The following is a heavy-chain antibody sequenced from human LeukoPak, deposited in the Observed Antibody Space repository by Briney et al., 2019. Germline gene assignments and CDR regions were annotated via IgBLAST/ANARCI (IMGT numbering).Heavy chain of an antibody. CDR2: ISYDGSNK. CDR1: GFTFSSYG. CDR3: AKTTNFDL. J-gene: IGHJ2*01. V-gene: IGHV3-30*18. D-gene: IGHD4-17*01. Sequence: GGSLRLSCAASGFTFSSYGMHWVRQAPGKGLEWVAVISYDGSNKYYADSVKGRFTISRDNSKNTLYLQMNSLRAGDTAVYYCAKTTNFDLWGRGTLVTVSS.